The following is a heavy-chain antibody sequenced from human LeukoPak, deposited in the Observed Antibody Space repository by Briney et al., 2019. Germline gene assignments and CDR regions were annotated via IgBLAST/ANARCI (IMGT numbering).Heavy chain of an antibody. CDR2: LNAGGGTT. J-gene: IGHJ5*02. D-gene: IGHD3-16*01. CDR3: TKSPLYGTVMPLGWFDP. CDR1: GFTFSSYA. Sequence: GGYLRLSCAPSGFTFSSYAMSWVRQAPGRGLEWVSSLNAGGGTTYYADSVKGRFTISRDNSKNTLHLQMNSLRVEDTAVYYCTKSPLYGTVMPLGWFDPWGQGTQLTVCS. V-gene: IGHV3-23*01.